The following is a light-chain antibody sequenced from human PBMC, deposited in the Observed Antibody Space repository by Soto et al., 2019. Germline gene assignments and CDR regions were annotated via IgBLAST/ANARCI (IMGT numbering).Light chain of an antibody. CDR2: EVV. CDR1: KNDIGVYDF. CDR3: KSYAGSNTYV. V-gene: IGLV2-8*01. J-gene: IGLJ1*01. Sequence: QSALTQPPSASGSPGQSVTISCTGTKNDIGVYDFVSWSQHHPGKAPRLIIYEVVQRPTGVPDRFSGSKSGNTASLTASGLQAADEADYFCKSYAGSNTYVFGSGTKVTVL.